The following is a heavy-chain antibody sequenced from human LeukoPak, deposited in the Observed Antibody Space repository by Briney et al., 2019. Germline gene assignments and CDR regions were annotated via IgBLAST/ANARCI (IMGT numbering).Heavy chain of an antibody. CDR2: INPNSGGT. CDR1: GYTFTGYY. D-gene: IGHD2-15*01. Sequence: ASVEVSCKASGYTFTGYYMHWVRQAPGRGVEWMGWINPNSGGTNYAQKFQGRVTMTRDTSISTAHMELSRLRSDDTAVYYCARELCSGGSCYSGWFDPWGQGTLVTVSS. V-gene: IGHV1-2*02. CDR3: ARELCSGGSCYSGWFDP. J-gene: IGHJ5*02.